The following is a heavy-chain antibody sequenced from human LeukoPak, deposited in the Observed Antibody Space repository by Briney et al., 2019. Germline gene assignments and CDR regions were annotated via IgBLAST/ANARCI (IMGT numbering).Heavy chain of an antibody. CDR3: AREGWIYCSGGSCYSTDAFDI. Sequence: GGSLRLSCAASGFTFSSYAMHWVRQAPGKGLEWVAVISYDGSYKYYADSVKGRFTISRDNSKNTRYLQMNSLRAEDTAVYYCAREGWIYCSGGSCYSTDAFDIWGQGTMVTVSS. J-gene: IGHJ3*02. CDR2: ISYDGSYK. D-gene: IGHD2-15*01. CDR1: GFTFSSYA. V-gene: IGHV3-30-3*01.